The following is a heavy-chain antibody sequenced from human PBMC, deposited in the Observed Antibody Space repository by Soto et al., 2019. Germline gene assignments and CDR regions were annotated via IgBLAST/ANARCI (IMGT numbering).Heavy chain of an antibody. Sequence: KKLEWVSSISGNKGDSYYADSGKGRFTISRDNSKNTLYLQMNSLRPEDTAVYFFFFQAEDGIRDVRSVSAFLLNRSSDL. V-gene: IGHV3-23*01. CDR2: ISGNKGDS. CDR3: FFQAEDGIRDVRSVSAFLLNRSSDL. D-gene: IGHD3-10*02. J-gene: IGHJ2*01.